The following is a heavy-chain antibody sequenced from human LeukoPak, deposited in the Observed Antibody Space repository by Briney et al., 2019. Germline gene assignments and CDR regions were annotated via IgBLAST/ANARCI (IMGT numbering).Heavy chain of an antibody. CDR3: ARSRDWNYDL. D-gene: IGHD1-7*01. CDR2: IYPGDSDT. V-gene: IGHV5-51*01. CDR1: GYRFTSYW. Sequence: GGSLRLSCKGSGYRFTSYWIGWVRQMPGKGLEWMGIIYPGDSDTRYSPSFQGQVTISADKSINTAYLQWNRLKASDTAIYYCARSRDWNYDLWGQGTLVTVSS. J-gene: IGHJ4*02.